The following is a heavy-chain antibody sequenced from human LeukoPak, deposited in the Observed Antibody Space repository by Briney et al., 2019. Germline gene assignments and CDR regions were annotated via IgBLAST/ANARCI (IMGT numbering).Heavy chain of an antibody. CDR1: GGSFSGYY. D-gene: IGHD6-13*01. CDR3: ARGLIAAAGTFYYYYYMDV. J-gene: IGHJ6*03. V-gene: IGHV4-34*01. CDR2: INHSGST. Sequence: SETLSLTCAVYGGSFSGYYWSWIRQPPGKGLEWIGEINHSGSTNYNPSLKSRVTISVDTSKNQFSLKLSSVTAADTAVYYCARGLIAAAGTFYYYYYMDVWGKGTTVTISS.